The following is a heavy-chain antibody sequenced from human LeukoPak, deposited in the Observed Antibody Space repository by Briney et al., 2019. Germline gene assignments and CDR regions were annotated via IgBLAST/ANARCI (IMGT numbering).Heavy chain of an antibody. Sequence: GASVKVSCKASGGTFSSYAISWVRQAPGQGLEWMGGIIPIFGTANYAQKFQGRVTITADESTSTAYMELSSLRSEDTAVYYCARVRERGFDIWGQGTMVTVSS. CDR3: ARVRERGFDI. V-gene: IGHV1-69*13. CDR1: GGTFSSYA. CDR2: IIPIFGTA. J-gene: IGHJ3*02.